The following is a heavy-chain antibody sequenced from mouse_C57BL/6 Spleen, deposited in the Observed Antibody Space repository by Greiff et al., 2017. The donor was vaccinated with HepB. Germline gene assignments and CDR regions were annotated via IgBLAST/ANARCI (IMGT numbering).Heavy chain of an antibody. Sequence: VHVKQSGAELVRPGSSVKMSCKTSGYTFTSYGINWVKQRPGQGLEWIGYIYIGNGYTEYNEKFKGKATLTSDTSSSTAYMQLSSLTSEDSAIYFCARRGSYYSNYGSAMDYWGQGTSVTVSS. CDR3: ARRGSYYSNYGSAMDY. D-gene: IGHD2-5*01. CDR1: GYTFTSYG. J-gene: IGHJ4*01. CDR2: IYIGNGYT. V-gene: IGHV1-58*01.